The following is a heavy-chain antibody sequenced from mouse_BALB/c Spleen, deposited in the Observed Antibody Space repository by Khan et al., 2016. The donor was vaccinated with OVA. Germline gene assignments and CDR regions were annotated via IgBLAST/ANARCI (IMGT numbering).Heavy chain of an antibody. V-gene: IGHV9-3-1*01. D-gene: IGHD2-10*01. J-gene: IGHJ4*01. CDR2: INTYTGEP. Sequence: ESPGKALKWMGWINTYTGEPTYANDFKGRFAFSLETSATTAYLQINNLKNEDTATYFCARPPYFSYTLDYWGQGTSVTVSS. CDR3: ARPPYFSYTLDY.